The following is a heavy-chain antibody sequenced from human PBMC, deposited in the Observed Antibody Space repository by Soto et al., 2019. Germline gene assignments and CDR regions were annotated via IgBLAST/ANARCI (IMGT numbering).Heavy chain of an antibody. J-gene: IGHJ4*02. V-gene: IGHV3-30*18. Sequence: GALRLSCAASGFTFSSYGMYWVRQAPGKGLEWVAVISYDGSNKYYADSVKGRFTISRDNSKNTLYLQMNSLRAEDTAVYYCAKALIAAAGTGSYFDYWGQGTLVTVSS. CDR1: GFTFSSYG. CDR3: AKALIAAAGTGSYFDY. D-gene: IGHD6-13*01. CDR2: ISYDGSNK.